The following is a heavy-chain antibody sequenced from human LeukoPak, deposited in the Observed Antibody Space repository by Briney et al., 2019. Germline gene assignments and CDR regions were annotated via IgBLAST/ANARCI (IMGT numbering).Heavy chain of an antibody. CDR2: ISTDGKST. J-gene: IGHJ6*02. CDR1: GFTFSNYW. D-gene: IGHD2-2*01. CDR3: VRDYQFIQEV. Sequence: GGSLRLSCVASGFTFSNYWMLWVRHAPGKGLMWVSLISTDGKSTRYTESVKGRFTISRDNAKNALYLQMDILRVEDTALYFCVRDYQFIQEVWGQGTTVTVSS. V-gene: IGHV3-74*01.